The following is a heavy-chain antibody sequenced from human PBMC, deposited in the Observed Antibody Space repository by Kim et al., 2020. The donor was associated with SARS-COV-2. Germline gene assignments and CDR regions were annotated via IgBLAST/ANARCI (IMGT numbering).Heavy chain of an antibody. CDR2: IGSDYNT. J-gene: IGHJ5*02. Sequence: GGSLRLSCAASGFTFSENAMSWVRQTPGKGLEWVSAIGSDYNTYYADSVKGRFTISRDNSKSTVFLQMNSLRADDTALYYCAKENWGPSWGGFDPWGQGTLVIVSS. V-gene: IGHV3-23*01. CDR3: AKENWGPSWGGFDP. D-gene: IGHD3-16*01. CDR1: GFTFSENA.